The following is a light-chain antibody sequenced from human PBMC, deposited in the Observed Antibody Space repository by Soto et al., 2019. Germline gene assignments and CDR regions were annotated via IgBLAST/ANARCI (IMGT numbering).Light chain of an antibody. CDR1: QSVSNSY. CDR2: GAS. Sequence: EIVLTQSPGILSLSPGERATLSCRASQSVSNSYLAWYQQKPGQAPRLLIYGASNRATGIPDRFSGRGSGTDFTLTISRLEPEDLVMYYCQPYGTSSTSSYTFGQGTKVERK. CDR3: QPYGTSSTSSYT. V-gene: IGKV3-20*01. J-gene: IGKJ2*01.